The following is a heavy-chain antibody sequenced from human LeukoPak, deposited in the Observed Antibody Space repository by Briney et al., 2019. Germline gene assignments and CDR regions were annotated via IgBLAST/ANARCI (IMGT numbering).Heavy chain of an antibody. CDR3: ARDHLSGGVVIYYFDY. Sequence: ASVKVSCKASGYTFTSYDINWVRQATGQGLEWMGWMNPNSGNTGYAQKFQGRVTMTRNTSISTAYMELSSLRSEDTAVYYCARDHLSGGVVIYYFDYWGQGTLVTVSS. CDR1: GYTFTSYD. D-gene: IGHD3-3*01. CDR2: MNPNSGNT. V-gene: IGHV1-8*01. J-gene: IGHJ4*02.